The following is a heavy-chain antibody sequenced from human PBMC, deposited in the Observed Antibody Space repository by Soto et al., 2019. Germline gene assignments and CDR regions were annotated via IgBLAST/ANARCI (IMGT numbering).Heavy chain of an antibody. CDR3: ARHPVRDHRFDY. V-gene: IGHV4-39*01. CDR1: AGSISSSTYY. Sequence: PSETLSLTCTVSAGSISSSTYYWGWIRQPPGKGLEWIGSIYYSGSTYYNPSLKSRVTISVDTSKNQFSLNLSSVTAADTAVYHCARHPVRDHRFDYWGQGTLVTVSS. CDR2: IYYSGST. J-gene: IGHJ4*02.